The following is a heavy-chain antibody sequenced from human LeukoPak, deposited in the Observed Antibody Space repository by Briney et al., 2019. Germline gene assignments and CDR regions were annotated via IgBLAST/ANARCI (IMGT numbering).Heavy chain of an antibody. CDR3: VTLNYYDSSGYYYWYFDL. J-gene: IGHJ2*01. CDR2: FDPEDGET. Sequence: ASVKVSCKVSGDTLTELSMHWVRQAPGEGLEWMGGFDPEDGETIYAQKFQGRITMTEDTSTDTAYMELSSLRSEDTALYYCVTLNYYDSSGYYYWYFDLWGRGTLVTVSS. CDR1: GDTLTELS. V-gene: IGHV1-24*01. D-gene: IGHD3-22*01.